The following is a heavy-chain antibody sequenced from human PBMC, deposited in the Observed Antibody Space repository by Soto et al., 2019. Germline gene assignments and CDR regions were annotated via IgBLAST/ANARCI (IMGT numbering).Heavy chain of an antibody. Sequence: GESLKISCKGSGYNFATYWIAWVRQMPGEGLEYMGIISPGDSDTRYSPSFQGQVTFPADKSISTAYLQWSSLKASDTAMYYCARHGFYGDYASNYFDPWGQGTQVTVSS. CDR1: GYNFATYW. CDR3: ARHGFYGDYASNYFDP. V-gene: IGHV5-51*01. CDR2: ISPGDSDT. D-gene: IGHD4-17*01. J-gene: IGHJ5*02.